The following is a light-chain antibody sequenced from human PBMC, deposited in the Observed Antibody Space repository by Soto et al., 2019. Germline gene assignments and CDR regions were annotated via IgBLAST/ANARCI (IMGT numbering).Light chain of an antibody. CDR3: QQRSNWPWT. Sequence: EIVLTQSPATLSLSPGERATLSCRAGQSVSSYLAWYQQKPGQAPRLLIYDASNRATAIPARFSGSGSGTDFTLTISSLEPEDFAVYYCQQRSNWPWTFGQGTKVDIK. CDR2: DAS. J-gene: IGKJ1*01. V-gene: IGKV3-11*01. CDR1: QSVSSY.